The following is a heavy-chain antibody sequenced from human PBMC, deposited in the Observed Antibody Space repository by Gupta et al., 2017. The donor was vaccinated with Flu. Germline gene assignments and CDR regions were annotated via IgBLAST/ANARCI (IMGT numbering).Heavy chain of an antibody. CDR2: INPNSGGT. CDR3: ASDLAVAGTDYYYYYGMDV. CDR1: GYTFTGYY. Sequence: QVQLVQSGAEVKKPGASVKVSCKASGYTFTGYYMHWVRQAPGQGLEWMGWINPNSGGTNYAQKFQVRVTMTRDTSISTAYMDLSRLRSEDTAVYYCASDLAVAGTDYYYYYGMDVWGQGTTGTVS. J-gene: IGHJ6*02. D-gene: IGHD6-19*01. V-gene: IGHV1-2*02.